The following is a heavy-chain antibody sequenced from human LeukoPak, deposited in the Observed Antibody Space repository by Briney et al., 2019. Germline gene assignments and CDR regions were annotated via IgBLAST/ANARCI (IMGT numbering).Heavy chain of an antibody. CDR1: GYTFTSYG. V-gene: IGHV1-18*01. CDR3: AREGLFGVVNHP. Sequence: ASVKVSCKASGYTFTSYGISWVRRAPGQGLEWMGWISAYNGNTNYAQKLQGRVTMTTDTSTSTAYMELRGLRSDDTAVYYCAREGLFGVVNHPWGQGTLVTVSS. CDR2: ISAYNGNT. J-gene: IGHJ5*02. D-gene: IGHD3-3*01.